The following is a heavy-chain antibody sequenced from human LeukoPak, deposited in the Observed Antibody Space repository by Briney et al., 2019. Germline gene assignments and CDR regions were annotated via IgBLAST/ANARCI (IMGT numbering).Heavy chain of an antibody. CDR3: ARTAPETTVTQEIDY. V-gene: IGHV1-8*01. D-gene: IGHD4-17*01. CDR1: GYTFISYD. J-gene: IGHJ4*02. CDR2: MNPKSSHT. Sequence: ASVKVSCKASGYTFISYDINWVRQAPGQGLEWMGWMNPKSSHTGYAQKFQGRVSMTRNTSIATAYMELSSLRSEDTAMYYCARTAPETTVTQEIDYWGQGTLVTVSS.